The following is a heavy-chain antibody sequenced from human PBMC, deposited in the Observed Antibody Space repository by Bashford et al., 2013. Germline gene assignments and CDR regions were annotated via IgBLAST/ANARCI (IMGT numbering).Heavy chain of an antibody. V-gene: IGHV5-10-1*01. CDR3: ARHDGYYGSGSYYYWFDP. J-gene: IGHJ5*02. CDR2: IDPSDSYT. CDR1: GYSFTSYW. D-gene: IGHD3-10*01. Sequence: GESLKISCKGSGYSFTSYWISWVRQMPGKGLEWMGRIDPSDSYTNYSPSFQGHVTISADKSISTAYLQWSSLKASDTAMYYCARHDGYYGSGSYYYWFDPLGPGNPGHRLL.